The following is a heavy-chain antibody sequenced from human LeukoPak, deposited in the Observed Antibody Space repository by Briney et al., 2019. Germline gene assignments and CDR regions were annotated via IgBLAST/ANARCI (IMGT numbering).Heavy chain of an antibody. CDR1: VFKFSSYA. J-gene: IGHJ6*03. V-gene: IGHV3-23*01. D-gene: IGHD2-2*01. CDR2: FSGSGGRK. CDR3: AKDKTPIVVVPASYYYYYMDV. Sequence: SGALRLAFATSVFKFSSYAMGWVRQAPGKGLEWVSTFSGSGGRKYYADSVKGRFTISRDNSKSTLYLQMNSLRAEDTAVYYCAKDKTPIVVVPASYYYYYMDVWGKGTTVTVSS.